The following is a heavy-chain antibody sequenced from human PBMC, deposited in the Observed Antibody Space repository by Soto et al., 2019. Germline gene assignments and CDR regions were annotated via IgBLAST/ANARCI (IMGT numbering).Heavy chain of an antibody. CDR2: ISAYNGNT. J-gene: IGHJ6*02. CDR1: CYTFTSYG. CDR3: ARDWGYDRYYYYGVDV. D-gene: IGHD5-12*01. V-gene: IGHV1-18*04. Sequence: ASVKVSFKASCYTFTSYGISWVRQAPGQGLEWMGWISAYNGNTNYAQKLQGRVTMTTDTSTSTAYMELRSLRSDDTAVYYCARDWGYDRYYYYGVDVWGQGTTVTVSS.